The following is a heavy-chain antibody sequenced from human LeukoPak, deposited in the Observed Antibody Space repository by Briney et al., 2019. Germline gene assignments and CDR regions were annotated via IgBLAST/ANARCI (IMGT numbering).Heavy chain of an antibody. J-gene: IGHJ5*02. Sequence: GGSLRLSCAASGFTFSSYGMHWVRQAPGKGLEWVAVIWYDASNRYYADSVKGRFTISRDNSKNTLYLQMNSLRAEDTAAYFCARDLAAAATWFDPWGQGTLVTVSS. CDR2: IWYDASNR. CDR3: ARDLAAAATWFDP. D-gene: IGHD6-13*01. CDR1: GFTFSSYG. V-gene: IGHV3-33*01.